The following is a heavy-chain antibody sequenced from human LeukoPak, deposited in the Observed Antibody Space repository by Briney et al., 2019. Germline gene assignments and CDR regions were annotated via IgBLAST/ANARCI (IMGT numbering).Heavy chain of an antibody. V-gene: IGHV3-74*01. J-gene: IGHJ4*02. CDR2: IDSDGTDT. D-gene: IGHD1-26*01. CDR1: GFTFNSCW. CDR3: ARGVGTSAHFDY. Sequence: GGSLRLSCAVSGFTFNSCWMHWVRQAPGAGLVWVSRIDSDGTDTTYADSVKGRFTISRDNAKNTLYLQMNSLRPEDTAVYYCARGVGTSAHFDYWGQGTLVTVSS.